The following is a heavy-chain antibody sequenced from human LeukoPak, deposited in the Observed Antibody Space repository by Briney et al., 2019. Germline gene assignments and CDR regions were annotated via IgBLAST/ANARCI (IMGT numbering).Heavy chain of an antibody. J-gene: IGHJ4*02. CDR2: IHNSGST. CDR1: GDSVSTTSHY. D-gene: IGHD1-26*01. V-gene: IGHV4-61*01. Sequence: SETLSLTCTISGDSVSTTSHYWSWIRQPPGKGLEWIGHIHNSGSTKYNPSLKSRVTVSLEMSKNQFSLNLTSVTAADTAVYYCARERGRGRDSPWFDYWGQGTLVTVSS. CDR3: ARERGRGRDSPWFDY.